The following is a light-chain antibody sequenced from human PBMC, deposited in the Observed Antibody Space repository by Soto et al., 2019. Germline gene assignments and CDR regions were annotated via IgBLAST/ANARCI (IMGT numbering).Light chain of an antibody. CDR2: DAS. J-gene: IGKJ4*01. CDR3: QQRSKWPLT. Sequence: VMTQSPGTLSVSPGETATLSCGTSQSVSTNLAWYQQKPGQPPRLLIYDASTRATGIPARFRGSGSGTEFTLTISSLEPVDFAVYYCQQRSKWPLTFGGGNKVEIK. V-gene: IGKV3-11*01. CDR1: QSVSTN.